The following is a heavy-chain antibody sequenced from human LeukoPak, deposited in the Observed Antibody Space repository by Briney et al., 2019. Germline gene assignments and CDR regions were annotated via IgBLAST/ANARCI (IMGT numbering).Heavy chain of an antibody. V-gene: IGHV3-23*01. J-gene: IGHJ4*02. D-gene: IGHD5-18*01. Sequence: PGGSLRLSXAASGFTFSSYAMSRVRQAPGKGLEWASAISGSGGSTYYADSVKGRFTISRDNSKNTLYLQMNSLRAEDTAVYYCAKGWTAMVPWCLDYWGQGTLVTVSS. CDR1: GFTFSSYA. CDR3: AKGWTAMVPWCLDY. CDR2: ISGSGGST.